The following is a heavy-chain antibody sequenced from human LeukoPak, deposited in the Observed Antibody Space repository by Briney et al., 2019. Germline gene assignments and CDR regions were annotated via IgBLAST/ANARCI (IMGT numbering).Heavy chain of an antibody. D-gene: IGHD2-21*02. CDR2: IYYSGST. Sequence: SETLSLTCTASGGSISSYYWSWIRQPPGKGLEWIGYIYYSGSTNYNPSLKSRVTISVDTSKNQFSLKLSSVTAADTAVYYCARRSGDCFDFWGQGTTVTVSS. J-gene: IGHJ6*02. CDR1: GGSISSYY. V-gene: IGHV4-59*01. CDR3: ARRSGDCFDF.